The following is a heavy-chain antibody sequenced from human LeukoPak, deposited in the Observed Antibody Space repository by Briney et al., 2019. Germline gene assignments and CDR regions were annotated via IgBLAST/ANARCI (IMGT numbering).Heavy chain of an antibody. D-gene: IGHD2-2*01. V-gene: IGHV3-33*01. CDR3: ARLRTSCYCFDY. Sequence: GGSLRLSCAASGFTFSSYGMHWVRQAPGKGLEWVAVIWYDGSNKYYADSVKGRFTISRDNSKNTLYLQMNSLRAEDTAVYYCARLRTSCYCFDYWGQGTLVTVSS. CDR1: GFTFSSYG. J-gene: IGHJ4*02. CDR2: IWYDGSNK.